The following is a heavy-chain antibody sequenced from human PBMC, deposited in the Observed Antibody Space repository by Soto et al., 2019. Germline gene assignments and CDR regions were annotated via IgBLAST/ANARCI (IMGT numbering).Heavy chain of an antibody. CDR2: ISYSGST. CDR3: ARDVGLQHDTGYYDFWSGKNNWFDP. D-gene: IGHD3-3*01. CDR1: GGSISGHY. J-gene: IGHJ5*02. Sequence: SETLSLTCTVSGGSISGHYWSWIRQPPGKGLQYIGYISYSGSTNYNPSLKSRVTISVDTSNNQFALRLSSVPAADTAVYYCARDVGLQHDTGYYDFWSGKNNWFDPWGQGILVTVSS. V-gene: IGHV4-59*11.